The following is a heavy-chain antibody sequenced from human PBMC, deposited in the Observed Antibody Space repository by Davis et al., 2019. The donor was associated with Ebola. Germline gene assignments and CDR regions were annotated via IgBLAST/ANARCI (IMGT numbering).Heavy chain of an antibody. Sequence: GESLKISCEASGFTFSSYSMNWVRQAPGKGLEWLSYIGSSSRTIYYADSVKGRFTVSRDNAKNSLYLQMNDLRAEDTAVYYCAREGRVFALDYWGQGSLVTVSS. CDR1: GFTFSSYS. D-gene: IGHD3-3*01. CDR3: AREGRVFALDY. CDR2: IGSSSRTI. V-gene: IGHV3-48*04. J-gene: IGHJ4*02.